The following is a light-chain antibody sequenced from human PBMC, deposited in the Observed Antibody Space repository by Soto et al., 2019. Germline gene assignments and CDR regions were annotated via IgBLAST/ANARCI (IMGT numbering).Light chain of an antibody. CDR3: QQYSSYPYT. CDR2: DAS. CDR1: QTISTW. V-gene: IGKV1-5*01. J-gene: IGKJ2*01. Sequence: DIHMTQSPSTLSASVGERVTITCRASQTISTWLAWYQQKPGKAPKLLIYDASSLECGVPSRISGSASGTEFTLSISSLQPDDFATYYCQQYSSYPYTFGQGTKLQIK.